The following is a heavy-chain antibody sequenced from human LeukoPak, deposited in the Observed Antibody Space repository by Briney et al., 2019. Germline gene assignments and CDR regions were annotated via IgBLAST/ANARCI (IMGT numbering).Heavy chain of an antibody. Sequence: GGSLRLSCAASGFTFSSYWMSWVRQAPGKGLEWVANIKQDGSEKYYVDSVKGRLTISRDNAKNSLYLQMNSLRAEDTAVYYCARERGIVDLDYWGQGTLVTVSS. CDR3: ARERGIVDLDY. D-gene: IGHD3-22*01. CDR1: GFTFSSYW. CDR2: IKQDGSEK. J-gene: IGHJ4*02. V-gene: IGHV3-7*01.